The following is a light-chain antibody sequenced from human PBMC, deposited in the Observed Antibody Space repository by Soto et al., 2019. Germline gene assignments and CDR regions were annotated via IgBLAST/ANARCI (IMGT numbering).Light chain of an antibody. Sequence: QSVLTQPPSLSGAPGQRVTISCTGSSSNIGAGYDVHWYQQFPGTAPKLLIYDNNNRPSGVPDRFSGSKSGTSASLAITGLQADDEADYYCQSFDSSLSGYVFGAGTKGTV. J-gene: IGLJ1*01. CDR1: SSNIGAGYD. CDR3: QSFDSSLSGYV. V-gene: IGLV1-40*01. CDR2: DNN.